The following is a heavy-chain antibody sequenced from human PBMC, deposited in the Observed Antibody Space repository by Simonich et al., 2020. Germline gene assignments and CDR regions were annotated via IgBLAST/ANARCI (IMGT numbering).Heavy chain of an antibody. D-gene: IGHD1-1*01. CDR2: NSAYKGNT. J-gene: IGHJ3*02. CDR3: ARSTTGTTAFDI. Sequence: QVQLVQSGAEVKKPGASVKVSCKASGYTFTRYGISWVRQAPGQGLEWMGWNSAYKGNTNNAQKLQGRVTMTPDTYTSTAYMELRSLRSDDTAVYYCARSTTGTTAFDIWGQGTMVTVSS. CDR1: GYTFTRYG. V-gene: IGHV1-18*01.